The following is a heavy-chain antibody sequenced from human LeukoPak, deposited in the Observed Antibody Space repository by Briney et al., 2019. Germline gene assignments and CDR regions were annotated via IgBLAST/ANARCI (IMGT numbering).Heavy chain of an antibody. Sequence: ASVKVSCKASGYTFTGYYIHWVRQAPRQGLEWMGWINPNSGDTNYAQKFQGRVTMTRDTSISTAYMELSRLRSDDTAVYYCARGNIVVVPAASVFDPWGQGTLVTVSS. CDR3: ARGNIVVVPAASVFDP. CDR2: INPNSGDT. D-gene: IGHD2-2*01. J-gene: IGHJ5*02. CDR1: GYTFTGYY. V-gene: IGHV1-2*02.